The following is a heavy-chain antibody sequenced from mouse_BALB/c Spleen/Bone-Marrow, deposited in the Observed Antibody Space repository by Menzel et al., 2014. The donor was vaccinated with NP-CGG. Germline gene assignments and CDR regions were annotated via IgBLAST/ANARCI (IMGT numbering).Heavy chain of an antibody. CDR2: ISGGDAYT. J-gene: IGHJ4*01. CDR1: ELTYSSYG. Sequence: EVQGVESGGDLVKPGGSLKLSCAASELTYSSYGMSWVRQTPDKRLEWVATISGGDAYTYYPDSVKGRFTISRDSAKNSLYLQMSSLKSEGTAMYYCGRGDGSMDYWGQGTSVTVSS. D-gene: IGHD3-3*01. CDR3: GRGDGSMDY. V-gene: IGHV5-6*01.